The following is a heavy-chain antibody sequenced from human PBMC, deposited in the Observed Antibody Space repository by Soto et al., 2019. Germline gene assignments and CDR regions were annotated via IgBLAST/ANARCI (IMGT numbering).Heavy chain of an antibody. CDR1: GFSFSCYY. CDR3: ARENGHPGHNYAMDV. CDR2: ISFSGDVT. J-gene: IGHJ6*02. V-gene: IGHV3-11*01. Sequence: PGGSLRLSCAASGFSFSCYYMIWIRQAPGKGLEWVSYISFSGDVTHYSDSVEGRFTVSRDNAKKSLYLQMNSLRVEDTAVYYCARENGHPGHNYAMDVWGQGTTVTVSS. D-gene: IGHD2-8*01.